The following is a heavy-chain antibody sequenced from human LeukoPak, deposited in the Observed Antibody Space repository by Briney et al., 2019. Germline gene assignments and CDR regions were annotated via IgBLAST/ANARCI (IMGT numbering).Heavy chain of an antibody. CDR2: INHSGST. Sequence: SETLSLTCAVYGGSFSGYYWSWIRQPPGKGLEWIGEINHSGSTNYNPSLKSRVTISVDTSKNQFSLKLSSVTAADTAVYYCARGRRVVRGVRCLIRECGDGMDVWGQGTTVTVSS. D-gene: IGHD3-10*01. J-gene: IGHJ6*02. CDR3: ARGRRVVRGVRCLIRECGDGMDV. V-gene: IGHV4-34*01. CDR1: GGSFSGYY.